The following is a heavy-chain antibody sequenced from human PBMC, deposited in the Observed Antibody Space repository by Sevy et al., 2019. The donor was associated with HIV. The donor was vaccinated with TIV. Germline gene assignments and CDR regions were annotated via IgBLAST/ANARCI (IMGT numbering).Heavy chain of an antibody. D-gene: IGHD2-21*01. V-gene: IGHV3-72*01. CDR3: VRGPNCGVGGCQQISPYCLDV. J-gene: IGHJ6*03. CDR1: GFAFSDHY. Sequence: GGSLRLSCAASGFAFSDHYVDWVRQAPGKGLEWVGRIRNSPNRYTTEYAASVEGRFTISREDSRHSLYLQMNSLKTEDSAVYYCVRGPNCGVGGCQQISPYCLDVWGIGATVTVSS. CDR2: IRNSPNRYTT.